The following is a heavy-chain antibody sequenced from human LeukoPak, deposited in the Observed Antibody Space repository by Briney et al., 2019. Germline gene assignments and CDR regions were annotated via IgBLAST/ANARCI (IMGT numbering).Heavy chain of an antibody. CDR3: ARGYCSSTSCLYDYYYYYYMDV. V-gene: IGHV3-21*01. J-gene: IGHJ6*03. CDR2: ISSSSSYI. CDR1: GFTFSSYS. Sequence: GGSLRLSCAASGFTFSSYSMNWVRQAPGKGLEWVSSISSSSSYIYYEDSVKGRFTISRDNAKNSLYLQMNSLRAEDTAVYYCARGYCSSTSCLYDYYYYYYMDVWGKGTTVTVSS. D-gene: IGHD2-2*01.